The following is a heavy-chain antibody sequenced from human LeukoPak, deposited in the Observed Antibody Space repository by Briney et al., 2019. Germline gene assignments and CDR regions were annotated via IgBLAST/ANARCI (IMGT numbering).Heavy chain of an antibody. D-gene: IGHD3-16*01. CDR1: GYTFTSYA. V-gene: IGHV1-3*02. CDR2: SNAGNGNT. CDR3: ASGHYDYVWGSISPTNYFDN. J-gene: IGHJ4*02. Sequence: ASVKVSCKASGYTFTSYAMHWVRQAPGQRLEWMGWSNAGNGNTKYSQEFQGRVTITRDTSASTAYMELSSLRVEDTAVYYCASGHYDYVWGSISPTNYFDNWGQGTLVTVSS.